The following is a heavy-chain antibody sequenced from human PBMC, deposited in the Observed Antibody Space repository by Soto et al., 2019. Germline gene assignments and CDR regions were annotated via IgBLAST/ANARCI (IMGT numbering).Heavy chain of an antibody. CDR1: GYSFLNYW. J-gene: IGHJ4*02. CDR2: IYPGDSDA. CDR3: ARHIVDTSMTASFNY. D-gene: IGHD5-18*01. Sequence: LKISCKTSGYSFLNYWIGWVRQMPGKGLEWMGIIYPGDSDARYSPSFQGQVTISADKSISTVYLQWSSLKASDTAMYYCARHIVDTSMTASFNYWGQGTQVTVSS. V-gene: IGHV5-51*01.